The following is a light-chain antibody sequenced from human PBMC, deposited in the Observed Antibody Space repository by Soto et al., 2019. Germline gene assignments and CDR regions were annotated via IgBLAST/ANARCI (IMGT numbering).Light chain of an antibody. V-gene: IGLV2-14*03. CDR1: SSDVGAYDF. J-gene: IGLJ1*01. CDR3: SSYTSSSTRV. CDR2: EVS. Sequence: QSALTQPASVSGSPGQSITISCTGTSSDVGAYDFVSWYQQHPDKAPKLIIYEVSNRPSGVSNRFSGSKSVNTATLTISGLQAEDEAEYSCSSYTSSSTRVFGTGTKVTVL.